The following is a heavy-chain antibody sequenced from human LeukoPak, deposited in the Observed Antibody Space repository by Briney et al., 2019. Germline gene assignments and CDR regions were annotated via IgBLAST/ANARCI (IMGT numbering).Heavy chain of an antibody. D-gene: IGHD1-26*01. CDR1: EYTFKDYY. V-gene: IGHV1-2*02. J-gene: IGHJ4*02. CDR3: ARDGVREGHDGSIFDY. Sequence: ASVKVSCKASEYTFKDYYMHWVPQAPGQGLEWMGWISANRGATKYAQKFQGRVTMTRDTSISTVYMDLSRLTSDDTAVYYCARDGVREGHDGSIFDYWGQGTLVTVSS. CDR2: ISANRGAT.